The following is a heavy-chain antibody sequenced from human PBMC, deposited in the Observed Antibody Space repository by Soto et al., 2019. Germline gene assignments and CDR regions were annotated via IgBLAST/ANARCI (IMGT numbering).Heavy chain of an antibody. Sequence: GGSLRLSCAASGFRFSTYDMDWLRQAPGKGPEWIAHISTTSFTIYYADSVKGRFTISRDNARNSLYLEMNSLRDEDTAVYYCERASCYDGNCYSAPDSWGQGTLVTVSS. J-gene: IGHJ5*01. CDR3: ERASCYDGNCYSAPDS. CDR1: GFRFSTYD. CDR2: ISTTSFTI. D-gene: IGHD2-15*01. V-gene: IGHV3-48*02.